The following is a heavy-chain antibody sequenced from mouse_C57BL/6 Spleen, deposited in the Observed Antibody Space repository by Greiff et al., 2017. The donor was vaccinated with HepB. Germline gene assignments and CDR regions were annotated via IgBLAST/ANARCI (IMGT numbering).Heavy chain of an antibody. CDR3: ARWHYSNQYYFDY. CDR1: GYTFTSYW. CDR2: IDPSDSET. Sequence: QVQLKQPGAELVRPGSSVKLSCKASGYTFTSYWMHWVKQRPIQGLEWIGNIDPSDSETHYNQKFKDKATLTVDKSSSTAYMQLRSLTSEDSAVYYCARWHYSNQYYFDYWGQGTTLTVSS. D-gene: IGHD2-5*01. J-gene: IGHJ2*01. V-gene: IGHV1-52*01.